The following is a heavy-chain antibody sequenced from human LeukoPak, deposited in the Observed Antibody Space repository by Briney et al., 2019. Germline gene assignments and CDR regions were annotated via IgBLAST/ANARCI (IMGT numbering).Heavy chain of an antibody. D-gene: IGHD5-24*01. CDR1: GGSISSYY. Sequence: SETLSLTCTVSGGSISSYYWSWIRQPPGKGLEWIGYIYYSGSANYNPSLKSRVTISVDTSKNQFSLKLSSVTAADTAVYYCARGMATIRYYFDYWGQGTLVTVSS. J-gene: IGHJ4*02. CDR3: ARGMATIRYYFDY. CDR2: IYYSGSA. V-gene: IGHV4-59*01.